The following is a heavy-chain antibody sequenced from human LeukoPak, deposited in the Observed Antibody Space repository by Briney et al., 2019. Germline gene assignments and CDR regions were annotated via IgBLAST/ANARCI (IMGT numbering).Heavy chain of an antibody. CDR2: IYYTGNT. V-gene: IGHV4-59*01. CDR3: ARGQVAYSAYYFDY. D-gene: IGHD2-15*01. Sequence: PSETLSLTCTVSGDSITNYFWSWIRQPPGKGLEWIGYIYYTGNTNYKPSLKSRVTMSVDTSTNQFSLRLRSVTAADTAVYYCARGQVAYSAYYFDYWGRGTLVTVSS. CDR1: GDSITNYF. J-gene: IGHJ4*02.